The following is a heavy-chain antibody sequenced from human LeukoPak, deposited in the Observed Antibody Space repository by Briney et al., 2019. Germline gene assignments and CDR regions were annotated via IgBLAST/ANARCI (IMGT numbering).Heavy chain of an antibody. CDR3: AKDMTSYGSGTSYNPWGPFDS. J-gene: IGHJ4*02. CDR2: IAWNTGNT. CDR1: GFTFDDYA. V-gene: IGHV3-9*01. Sequence: GRSLRLSCAASGFTFDDYAMHWVRQAPGKGLEWVSGIAWNTGNTGYADSVEGRFTISRDNAENSLYLQMNSLRAEDTALYYCAKDMTSYGSGTSYNPWGPFDSWGQGTLVTVSS. D-gene: IGHD3-10*01.